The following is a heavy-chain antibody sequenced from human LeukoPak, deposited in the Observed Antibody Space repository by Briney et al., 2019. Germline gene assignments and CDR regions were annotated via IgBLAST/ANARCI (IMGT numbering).Heavy chain of an antibody. Sequence: PSQTLSLTCTVSGGSISSGSSYWSWIRQPAGKGLEWIGRIYTSGSTNYNPSLKSRVTISVDTSKNQFSLKLSSVTAADTAVYYCARVTTGGYYNCWGQGTLVTVSS. J-gene: IGHJ4*02. CDR3: ARVTTGGYYNC. CDR1: GGSISSGSSY. V-gene: IGHV4-61*02. CDR2: IYTSGST. D-gene: IGHD3-22*01.